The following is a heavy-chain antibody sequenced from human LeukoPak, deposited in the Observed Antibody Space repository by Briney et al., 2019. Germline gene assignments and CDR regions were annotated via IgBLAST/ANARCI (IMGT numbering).Heavy chain of an antibody. V-gene: IGHV3-7*03. CDR3: ARDDYGSGSHDAFDI. CDR1: GFTFSSYW. D-gene: IGHD3-10*01. CDR2: IKQDGSEK. J-gene: IGHJ3*02. Sequence: GGSLRLSCAASGFTFSSYWMSWVRQAPGKGLEWVANIKQDGSEKYYVDSVKGRFTISRDNAKNSLYLQMNSLRAEDTALYYCARDDYGSGSHDAFDIWGQETMVTVSS.